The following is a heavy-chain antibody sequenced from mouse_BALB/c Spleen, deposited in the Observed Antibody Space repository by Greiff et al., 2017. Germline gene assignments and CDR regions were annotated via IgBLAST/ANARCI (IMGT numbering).Heavy chain of an antibody. Sequence: VQLQQSGPELVKPGASVKMSCKASGYTFTSYVMHWVKQKPGQGLEWIGYINPYNDGTKYNEKFKGKATLTSDKSSSTAYMELSSLTSEDSAVYYCATYYSPAGFAYWGQGTLVTVAA. CDR3: ATYYSPAGFAY. J-gene: IGHJ3*01. V-gene: IGHV1-14*01. CDR2: INPYNDGT. D-gene: IGHD2-12*01. CDR1: GYTFTSYV.